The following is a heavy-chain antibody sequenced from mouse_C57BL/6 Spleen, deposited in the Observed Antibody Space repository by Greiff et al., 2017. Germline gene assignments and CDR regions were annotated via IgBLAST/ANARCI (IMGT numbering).Heavy chain of an antibody. J-gene: IGHJ2*01. CDR3: ARRLANYDGSSFDY. Sequence: EVQLQQSGPELVKPGASVKIPCKASGYTFTDYNMDWVKQSHGKSLEWIGDINPNNGGTIYNQKFKGKATLTVDKSSSTAYMELRSLTSEDTAVYYCARRLANYDGSSFDYWGQGTTLTVSS. CDR1: GYTFTDYN. V-gene: IGHV1-18*01. D-gene: IGHD1-1*01. CDR2: INPNNGGT.